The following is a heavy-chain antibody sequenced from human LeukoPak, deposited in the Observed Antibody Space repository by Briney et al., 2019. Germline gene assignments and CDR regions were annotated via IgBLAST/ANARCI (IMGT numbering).Heavy chain of an antibody. Sequence: ASVKVSCKASGYTFTSYGISWVRQAPGQGLEWMGWISAYNGNTNYAQKLQGRVTMTTDTSTSTAYMELRSLRSDDTAVYYCARDGLRYFDWSLNGEDWFDPWGQGTLVTVSS. V-gene: IGHV1-18*01. J-gene: IGHJ5*02. CDR1: GYTFTSYG. CDR2: ISAYNGNT. CDR3: ARDGLRYFDWSLNGEDWFDP. D-gene: IGHD3-9*01.